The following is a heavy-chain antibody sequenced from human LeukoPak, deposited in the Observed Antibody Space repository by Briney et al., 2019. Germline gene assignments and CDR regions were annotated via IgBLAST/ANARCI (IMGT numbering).Heavy chain of an antibody. V-gene: IGHV3-7*03. D-gene: IGHD4-23*01. CDR2: IKQDGSEK. J-gene: IGHJ3*02. CDR1: GFTFSSYS. CDR3: AKVGGKMVEDAFDI. Sequence: GGSLRLSCAASGFTFSSYSMSWVRQAPGKGLEWVAYIKQDGSEKKFVGSAQGRFTISRDNAKKSLYLQMNSLRAEDTAVYYCAKVGGKMVEDAFDIWGQGTMVTVSS.